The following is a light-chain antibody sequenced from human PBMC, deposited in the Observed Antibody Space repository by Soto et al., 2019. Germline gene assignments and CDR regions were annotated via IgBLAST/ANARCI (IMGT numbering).Light chain of an antibody. CDR2: MAS. CDR3: QQYDTYWT. Sequence: DIQMTQSPSTLSASVGDRVTITCRASQSISSWLAWYQQKPGKAPKLLMYMASTLESGVTSRFSGSGSGTEFTLTISSLQPDDFATYYCQQYDTYWTFGQGTKVEIK. V-gene: IGKV1-5*03. J-gene: IGKJ1*01. CDR1: QSISSW.